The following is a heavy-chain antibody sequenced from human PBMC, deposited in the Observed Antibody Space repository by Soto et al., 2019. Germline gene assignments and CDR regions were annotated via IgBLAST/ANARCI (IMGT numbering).Heavy chain of an antibody. CDR2: INWDDDK. Sequence: SGPTLVNPTQTLTLTCTFSGFSLSTSGVAVGWIRQPPGTAPEWLGLINWDDDKRYSPSLKSRLTITKDTSKNQVVLTMTNMDPVDTATYYCGHKLGDVFDYWGQGTLVTVSS. CDR3: GHKLGDVFDY. CDR1: GFSLSTSGVA. D-gene: IGHD3-16*01. V-gene: IGHV2-5*02. J-gene: IGHJ4*02.